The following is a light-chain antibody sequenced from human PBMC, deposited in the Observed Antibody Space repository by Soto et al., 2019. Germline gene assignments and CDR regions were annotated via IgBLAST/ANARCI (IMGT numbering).Light chain of an antibody. CDR2: GAS. J-gene: IGKJ1*01. CDR1: QNVRTF. Sequence: EVVLTQSPATLYLSPGERATLSCRASQNVRTFLDWYQQKPGQAPRLLIYGASNRATGIPARFSGSGSGTDFTLTISSLEPEDFAVYYCQQHSHWPPWTFGQGTKVDIK. CDR3: QQHSHWPPWT. V-gene: IGKV3-11*01.